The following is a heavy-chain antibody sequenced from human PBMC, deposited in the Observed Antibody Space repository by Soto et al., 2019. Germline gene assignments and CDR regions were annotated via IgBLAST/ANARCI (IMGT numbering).Heavy chain of an antibody. CDR3: ARVEDYYDSSGYYKL. CDR1: GGTFSSYA. J-gene: IGHJ4*02. Sequence: SVKVSCKASGGTFSSYAMSWVRQAPGQGLEWMGGIIPIFGTANYAQKFQGRVTITADESTSTAYMELSSLRSEDTAVYYCARVEDYYDSSGYYKLWGQGTLVTVSS. V-gene: IGHV1-69*13. D-gene: IGHD3-22*01. CDR2: IIPIFGTA.